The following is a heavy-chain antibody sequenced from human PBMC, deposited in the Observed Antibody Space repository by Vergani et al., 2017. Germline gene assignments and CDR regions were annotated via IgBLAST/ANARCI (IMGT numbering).Heavy chain of an antibody. CDR2: IYYSGST. Sequence: QLQLQESGPGLVKPSETLSLTCTVSGGSISSYYWSWIRQPPGKGLEWIGYIYYSGSTNYNPSLKSRVTISVDTSKNQFSLKLSSVTAADTAVYYCARRSRGVDYWGQGTLVTVSS. J-gene: IGHJ4*02. CDR3: ARRSRGVDY. V-gene: IGHV4-59*01. D-gene: IGHD3-10*01. CDR1: GGSISSYY.